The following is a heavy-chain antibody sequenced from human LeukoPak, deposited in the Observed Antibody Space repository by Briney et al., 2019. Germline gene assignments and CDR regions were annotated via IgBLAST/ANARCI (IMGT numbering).Heavy chain of an antibody. D-gene: IGHD1-26*01. CDR1: GFTLTSYG. J-gene: IGHJ4*02. V-gene: IGHV3-21*01. CDR3: TRAMVREWEPNISDS. CDR2: ITSSGAV. Sequence: GESLRLSCAASGFTLTSYGMNWIRQAPVRGLEWVSSITSSGAVYYADSVKGRFTISRDSANNSLYLQMSSLRAEDTALYYCTRAMVREWEPNISDSWGQGTLVTVPS.